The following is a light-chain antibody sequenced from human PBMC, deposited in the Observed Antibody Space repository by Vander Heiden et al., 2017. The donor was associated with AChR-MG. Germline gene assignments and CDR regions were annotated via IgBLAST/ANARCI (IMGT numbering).Light chain of an antibody. CDR1: QSVSSY. V-gene: IGKV3-11*01. CDR2: DAS. J-gene: IGKJ3*01. Sequence: DIVLTQSPAPLSLSPGERATLSCRASQSVSSYLAWYQQKPGQAPRLLIYDASNSATGIPARFSRSGSGTDFTLTISSLDPEDFAVYYCQQRSNWLFTFGHGTKVDIK. CDR3: QQRSNWLFT.